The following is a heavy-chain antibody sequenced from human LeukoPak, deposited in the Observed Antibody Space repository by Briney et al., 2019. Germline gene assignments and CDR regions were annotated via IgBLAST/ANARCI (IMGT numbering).Heavy chain of an antibody. J-gene: IGHJ4*02. CDR2: IIPIFGTA. Sequence: ASVKVSCKASGYTFTSYDVNWVRQAPGQGLEWMGGIIPIFGTANYAQKFQGRVTITADESTSTAYMELSSLRSEDTAVYYCATGISSSIAARPYYFDYWGQGTLVTVSS. V-gene: IGHV1-69*13. CDR3: ATGISSSIAARPYYFDY. D-gene: IGHD6-6*01. CDR1: GYTFTSYD.